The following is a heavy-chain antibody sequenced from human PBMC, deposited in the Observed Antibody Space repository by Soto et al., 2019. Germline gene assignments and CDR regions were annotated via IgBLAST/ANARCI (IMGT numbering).Heavy chain of an antibody. CDR2: IYPGDSDT. Sequence: GESLKISCKGSGYSFTSYWIGWVRQMPGKGLEWMGIIYPGDSDTRYSPSFQGQVTISADKSISTAYLQWSSLKASDTAMYYCARRKGRYCSSTSCYLIFDYWGQGTLVTVSS. CDR1: GYSFTSYW. J-gene: IGHJ4*02. CDR3: ARRKGRYCSSTSCYLIFDY. D-gene: IGHD2-2*01. V-gene: IGHV5-51*01.